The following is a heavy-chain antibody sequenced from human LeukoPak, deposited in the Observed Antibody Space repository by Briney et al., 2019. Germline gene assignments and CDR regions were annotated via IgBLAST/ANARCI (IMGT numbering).Heavy chain of an antibody. Sequence: PSKTLSLTCTVSGGSINNGGYYWSWIRQHPGKGLEWIGYIYYSGSSYYNPSLRSRVTISVDTFKNHFSLKLSSVTAADTAVYYCARNRDGYNSFDYWGQGTLVTVSS. J-gene: IGHJ4*02. CDR1: GGSINNGGYY. CDR2: IYYSGSS. V-gene: IGHV4-31*03. D-gene: IGHD5-24*01. CDR3: ARNRDGYNSFDY.